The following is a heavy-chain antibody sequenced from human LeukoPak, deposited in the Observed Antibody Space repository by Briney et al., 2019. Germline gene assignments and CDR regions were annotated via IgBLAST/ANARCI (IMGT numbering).Heavy chain of an antibody. V-gene: IGHV3-74*03. CDR3: ARDRYYVPDY. CDR1: GFTFSNTW. D-gene: IGHD3-10*02. J-gene: IGHJ4*02. CDR2: IHSEGIST. Sequence: PGGSLRLSCAPSGFTFSNTWMHWVRHAPGKGLVWVSRIHSEGISTTYADSVKGRFTISRDNAKNTLYLQMHSLRAEDTAVYYCARDRYYVPDYWGQGTLVTVSS.